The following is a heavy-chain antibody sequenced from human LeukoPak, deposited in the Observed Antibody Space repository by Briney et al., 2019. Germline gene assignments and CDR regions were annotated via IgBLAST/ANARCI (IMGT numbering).Heavy chain of an antibody. CDR1: GFTFSSYW. D-gene: IGHD6-13*01. CDR2: IKQDGSEK. CDR3: ARAYSSSHDYYYYMDV. V-gene: IGHV3-7*01. Sequence: QPGGSLRLSCAASGFTFSSYWMSWVRQAPGKGLEWVANIKQDGSEKYYVDSVKGRFTISRDNAKNSLYLQMNSLRAEDTAVYYCARAYSSSHDYYYYMDVWGKGTTVTVSS. J-gene: IGHJ6*03.